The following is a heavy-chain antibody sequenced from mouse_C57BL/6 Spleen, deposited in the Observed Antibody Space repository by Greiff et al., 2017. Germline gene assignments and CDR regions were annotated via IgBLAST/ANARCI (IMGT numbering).Heavy chain of an antibody. CDR2: IYPRSGNT. V-gene: IGHV1-81*01. Sequence: VQLKESGAELARPGASVKLSCKASGYTFTSYGISWVKQRTGQGLEWIGEIYPRSGNTYYNEKFKGKATLTADKSSGTAYMELRSLTSEDSAVYFCARDGGYDGGAYWYFDVWGTGTTVTVSS. D-gene: IGHD2-2*01. J-gene: IGHJ1*03. CDR1: GYTFTSYG. CDR3: ARDGGYDGGAYWYFDV.